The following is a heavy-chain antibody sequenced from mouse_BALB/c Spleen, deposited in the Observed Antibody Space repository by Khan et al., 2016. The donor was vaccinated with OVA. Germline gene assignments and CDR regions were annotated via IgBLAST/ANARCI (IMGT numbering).Heavy chain of an antibody. CDR3: ARQPYYHYNIMDY. J-gene: IGHJ4*01. D-gene: IGHD2-10*01. V-gene: IGHV2-6-1*01. Sequence: VQLKESGPGLVAPSQSLSITCTISGFSLTNYGVHWVRQPPGKGLEWLVVIWSDGSKTYNSALKSRLTISKDNSKSQVFLKMNSLQNDDTAMYFCARQPYYHYNIMDYWGQGTSVTVSS. CDR1: GFSLTNYG. CDR2: IWSDGSK.